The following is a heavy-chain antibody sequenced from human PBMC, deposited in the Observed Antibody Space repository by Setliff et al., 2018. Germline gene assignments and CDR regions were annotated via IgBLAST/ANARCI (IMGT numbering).Heavy chain of an antibody. J-gene: IGHJ4*02. V-gene: IGHV4-59*02. CDR3: ARLPNYVWGSPVDY. D-gene: IGHD3-16*01. CDR2: IFYSGDT. Sequence: SETLSLTCTVSGASVRSHYWSWIRQPPGKGLEWIGFIFYSGDTKSNPSLKSRVTMSVDTSKNQFSLKLSSVTAADTAVYYCARLPNYVWGSPVDYWGQGTLVTVSS. CDR1: GASVRSHY.